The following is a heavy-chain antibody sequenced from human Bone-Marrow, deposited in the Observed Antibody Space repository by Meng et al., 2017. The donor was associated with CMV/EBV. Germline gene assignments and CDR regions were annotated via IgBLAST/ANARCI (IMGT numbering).Heavy chain of an antibody. Sequence: LSLTCAASGFTFSSYWMHWVRQAPGKGLVWVSRINSDGSSTSYADSVKGRFTISRDNAKNTLYLQMNSLRAEDTAVYYCASGILPWNYYYGMDVWGQGTTVTVSS. CDR1: GFTFSSYW. CDR3: ASGILPWNYYYGMDV. V-gene: IGHV3-74*01. D-gene: IGHD1-14*01. J-gene: IGHJ6*02. CDR2: INSDGSST.